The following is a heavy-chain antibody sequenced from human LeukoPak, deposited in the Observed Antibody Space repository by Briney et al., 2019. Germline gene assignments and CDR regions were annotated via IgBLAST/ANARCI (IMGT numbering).Heavy chain of an antibody. CDR2: IYYRGST. CDR3: ARGGDYGDLRYFDY. V-gene: IGHV4-59*01. D-gene: IGHD4-17*01. CDR1: GGSINNYY. Sequence: PSETLSLACTVSGGSINNYYWSWIRQPPGKGLEWIGYIYYRGSTNYNPSLKSRVTFSVDTSKNQFSLKLNSVTAADTAVYYCARGGDYGDLRYFDYWGQGTLVTVSS. J-gene: IGHJ4*02.